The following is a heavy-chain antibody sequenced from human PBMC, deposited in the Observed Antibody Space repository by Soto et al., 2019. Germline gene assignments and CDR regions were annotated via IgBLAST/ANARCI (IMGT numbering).Heavy chain of an antibody. D-gene: IGHD3-3*01. CDR3: ASWSQALSCDARDV. Sequence: QLQLQGSGSRLVKPSQTLSLTCAVSGGSISSAGYSWSWIRQSPGKGLEWIGYIYHAVNSFYNPSLRSRVTMSLDRSRNQFSLNLTSVADADTAVYFCASWSQALSCDARDVWGQGTTVVVSS. CDR1: GGSISSAGYS. V-gene: IGHV4-30-2*06. CDR2: IYHAVNS. J-gene: IGHJ6*02.